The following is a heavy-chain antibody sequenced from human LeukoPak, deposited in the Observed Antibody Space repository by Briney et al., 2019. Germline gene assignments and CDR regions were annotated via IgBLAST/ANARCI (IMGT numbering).Heavy chain of an antibody. V-gene: IGHV4-31*09. CDR1: GGSISSGGYY. CDR2: IYYSGST. J-gene: IGHJ4*02. CDR3: AIWSGYYNYFDY. D-gene: IGHD3-3*01. Sequence: ASETLSLTCTVSGGSISSGGYYWSWIRQHPGKGLEWIGYIYYSGSTNHNPSLKSRVTISVDKSKNQLSLKLSSVTAADTAVYYCAIWSGYYNYFDYWGQGTLVTVSS.